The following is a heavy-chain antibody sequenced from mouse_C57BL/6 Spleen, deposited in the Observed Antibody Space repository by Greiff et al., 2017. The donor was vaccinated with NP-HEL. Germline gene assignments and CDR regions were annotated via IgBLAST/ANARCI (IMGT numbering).Heavy chain of an antibody. CDR3: AGSVYYSSSPHAMDD. Sequence: QVQLQQPGTELVKPGASVKLSCKASGYTFTSYWMHWVKQRPGQGLEWIGNINPSNGGTNYNENFKSKATLTVDKSSSTAYMQLSSLTSEDSAVYYCAGSVYYSSSPHAMDDWGQGTSVTVSS. J-gene: IGHJ4*01. CDR1: GYTFTSYW. V-gene: IGHV1-53*01. CDR2: INPSNGGT. D-gene: IGHD1-1*01.